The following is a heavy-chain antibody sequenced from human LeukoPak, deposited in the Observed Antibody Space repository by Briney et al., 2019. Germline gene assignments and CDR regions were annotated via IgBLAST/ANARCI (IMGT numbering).Heavy chain of an antibody. CDR1: GFAFSNHA. Sequence: GGSLRLSCTASGFAFSNHAMHWVRQAPGKGLEWVGLITYDGRNTYHADSVKGRFTISRDNSKNTLYLQMNSLRAEDTAVYYCAKERAGMGADAFDIWGQGTMVTVSS. J-gene: IGHJ3*02. CDR3: AKERAGMGADAFDI. V-gene: IGHV3-30*02. CDR2: ITYDGRNT. D-gene: IGHD1-26*01.